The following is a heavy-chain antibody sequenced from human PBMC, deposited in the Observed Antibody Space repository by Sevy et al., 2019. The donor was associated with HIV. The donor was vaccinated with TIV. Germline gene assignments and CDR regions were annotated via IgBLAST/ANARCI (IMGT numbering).Heavy chain of an antibody. D-gene: IGHD4-17*01. CDR2: ISSGSTYT. CDR3: ARSRSNYGDYYFDY. J-gene: IGHJ4*02. V-gene: IGHV3-11*06. CDR1: GFTFSAYY. Sequence: GSLRLSCAASGFTFSAYYMTWIRQAPGKGLEWVSYISSGSTYTNYADSVKGRFTVSRDNAKNSLFLKMNSLRAEDTAVYYCARSRSNYGDYYFDYWGQGTLVTVSS.